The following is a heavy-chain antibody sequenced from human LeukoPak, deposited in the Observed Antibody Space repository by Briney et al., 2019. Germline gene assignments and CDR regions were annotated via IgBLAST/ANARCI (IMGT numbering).Heavy chain of an antibody. CDR3: ARGPHTGVNYYDSSGYYY. V-gene: IGHV4-59*12. D-gene: IGHD3-22*01. CDR2: IYYSGST. J-gene: IGHJ4*02. Sequence: SETPSLTCTVSGGSISSYYGSWIRGPPGKGLEWIWYIYYSGSTNYNPSLKSRVTISVATSKTPFSLKLSSVTAADTAVYYCARGPHTGVNYYDSSGYYYWGQGTLVTVSS. CDR1: GGSISSYY.